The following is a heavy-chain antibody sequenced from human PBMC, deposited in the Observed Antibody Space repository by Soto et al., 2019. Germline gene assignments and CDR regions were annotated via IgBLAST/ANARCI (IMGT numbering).Heavy chain of an antibody. Sequence: GGSLRLSCAGSGFTFSYYAMSWVRQAPGKGLEWVSGISSGGDNTYYVDSVKGRFTISRDNSKNTLYLQMTSLRAEDTALSYCAKRMVTFGGIIAPFDYWGQGTLVTVSS. V-gene: IGHV3-23*01. CDR1: GFTFSYYA. CDR2: ISSGGDNT. D-gene: IGHD3-16*02. J-gene: IGHJ4*02. CDR3: AKRMVTFGGIIAPFDY.